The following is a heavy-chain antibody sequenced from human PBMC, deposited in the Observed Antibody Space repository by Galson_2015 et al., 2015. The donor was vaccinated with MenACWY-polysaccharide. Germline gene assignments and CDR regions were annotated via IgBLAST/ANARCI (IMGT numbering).Heavy chain of an antibody. Sequence: LVKPTQTLTLTCTFSGLSLSTRGVGVGWIRQPPGKAPEWLALVYWDDDKRYSPSLTNRVTVTKDTSKNQVVLSMTNMDPVDTATYCCAHRKLITVFGLVTDVGLYFDYWSQGTLVTVSS. CDR2: VYWDDDK. J-gene: IGHJ4*02. V-gene: IGHV2-5*02. D-gene: IGHD3-3*01. CDR3: AHRKLITVFGLVTDVGLYFDY. CDR1: GLSLSTRGVG.